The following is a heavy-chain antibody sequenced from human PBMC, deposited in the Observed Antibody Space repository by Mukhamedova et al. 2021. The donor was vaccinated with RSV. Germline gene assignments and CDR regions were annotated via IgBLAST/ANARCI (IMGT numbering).Heavy chain of an antibody. CDR3: ARGPGGSSWQNYMDV. J-gene: IGHJ6*03. CDR2: IIPIFGTA. Sequence: SWVRQAPGQGLEWMGGIIPIFGTANYAQKFQGRVTITADESTSTVYMELSSLRFDDPAVYYCARGPGGSSWQNYMDVWGK. D-gene: IGHD6-13*01. V-gene: IGHV1-69*01.